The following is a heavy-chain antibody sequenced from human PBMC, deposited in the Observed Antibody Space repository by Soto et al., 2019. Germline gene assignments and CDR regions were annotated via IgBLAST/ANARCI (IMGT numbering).Heavy chain of an antibody. V-gene: IGHV1-2*04. CDR1: GYIFTGYY. Sequence: QVQLVQSGAEVKKPGASVKVSCKASGYIFTGYYMHWVRQAPGQGLEWMGWINPNSGDTNYAQKFQGWVTMTRDTSISTAYMELSRLRSDDTAVYYCASGDLLSWAYWGQGILVTVSS. J-gene: IGHJ4*02. D-gene: IGHD1-26*01. CDR2: INPNSGDT. CDR3: ASGDLLSWAY.